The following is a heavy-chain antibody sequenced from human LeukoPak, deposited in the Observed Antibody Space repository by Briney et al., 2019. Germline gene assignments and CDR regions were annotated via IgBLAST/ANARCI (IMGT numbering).Heavy chain of an antibody. Sequence: KSSETLSLTCTVSGGSISSSSYYWGWLRQPPGKGLEWIGSIYYSGSTYYNPSLKSRVTISVDTSKNQFSLRLSSMTTADTAMYYCARVGQRSGSYWIDYWGQGTLVTVSS. CDR2: IYYSGST. D-gene: IGHD1-26*01. CDR3: ARVGQRSGSYWIDY. CDR1: GGSISSSSYY. V-gene: IGHV4-39*07. J-gene: IGHJ4*02.